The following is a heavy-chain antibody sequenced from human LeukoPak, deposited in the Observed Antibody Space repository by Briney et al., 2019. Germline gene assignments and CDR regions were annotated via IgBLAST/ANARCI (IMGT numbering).Heavy chain of an antibody. CDR2: IHYDGSA. D-gene: IGHD3/OR15-3a*01. Sequence: PSETLSLTCSVSGGSITSSSHYWGWLRQPPGKGLQWIGLIHYDGSAYYNLSLKSRLTISIDTSKSQFSLQLHSVTAADTAVYYCARGGLISLANTPLGAFDIWGQGTMVSVSS. V-gene: IGHV4-39*01. J-gene: IGHJ3*02. CDR1: GGSITSSSHY. CDR3: ARGGLISLANTPLGAFDI.